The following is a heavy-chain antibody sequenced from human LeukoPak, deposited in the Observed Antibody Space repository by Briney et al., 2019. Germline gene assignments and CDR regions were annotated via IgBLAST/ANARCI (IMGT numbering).Heavy chain of an antibody. D-gene: IGHD3-10*01. Sequence: GGSLRLSCAASGFTFSSYAMSWVRQAPGKGLEWVSAISGSGGSTYYADSVKGRFTISRDNSKNSLYLQMNSLRAEDTALYYCAKDHYYGSGTGGYYYYYGMDVWGQGTTVTVSS. V-gene: IGHV3-23*01. CDR3: AKDHYYGSGTGGYYYYYGMDV. CDR2: ISGSGGST. CDR1: GFTFSSYA. J-gene: IGHJ6*02.